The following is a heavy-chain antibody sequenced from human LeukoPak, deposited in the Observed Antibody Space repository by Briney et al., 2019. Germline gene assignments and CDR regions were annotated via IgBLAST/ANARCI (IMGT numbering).Heavy chain of an antibody. V-gene: IGHV3-74*01. CDR3: ATKQWLAPPPDS. CDR2: INTDGTVT. J-gene: IGHJ4*02. D-gene: IGHD6-19*01. CDR1: GFTFSKYW. Sequence: GGSLRLSCAASGFTFSKYWTLWVRQAPGKGLESVSRINTDGTVTTYADSVKGRFTVSRDNADNTMFLQMNSVRDGDTAVYYCATKQWLAPPPDSWGQGTPVTVSS.